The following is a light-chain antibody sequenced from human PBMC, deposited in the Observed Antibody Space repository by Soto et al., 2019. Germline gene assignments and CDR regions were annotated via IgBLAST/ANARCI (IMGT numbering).Light chain of an antibody. CDR1: QSVSNNY. V-gene: IGKV3-20*01. CDR2: GAS. CDR3: QQYNSYSPGWT. Sequence: EIVLTQSPGTLSLSPGERATLSCRASQSVSNNYLAWYQQKPGQAPRLLIYGASNRATGIPDRFSGSGSGTEFTLTISSLQPDDFATYYCQQYNSYSPGWTFGQGTKVDIK. J-gene: IGKJ1*01.